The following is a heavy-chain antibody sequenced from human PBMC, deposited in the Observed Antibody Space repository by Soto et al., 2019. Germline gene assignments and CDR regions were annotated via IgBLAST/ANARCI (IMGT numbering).Heavy chain of an antibody. V-gene: IGHV3-23*01. D-gene: IGHD6-13*01. CDR3: ARIIAAAGTLLGFYDY. CDR1: GFTFSSYA. CDR2: ISGSGGST. Sequence: GGSLRLSCAASGFTFSSYAMSWVRQAPGKGLEWVSAISGSGGSTYYADSVKGRFTISRDNSKNTLYLQMNSLRAEDTAVYYCARIIAAAGTLLGFYDYWGQGTLVTVSS. J-gene: IGHJ4*02.